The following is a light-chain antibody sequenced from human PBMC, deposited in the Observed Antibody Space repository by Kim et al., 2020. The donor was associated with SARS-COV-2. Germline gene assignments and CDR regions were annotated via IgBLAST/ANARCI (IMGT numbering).Light chain of an antibody. J-gene: IGLJ2*01. CDR3: KSRDSRGKVV. V-gene: IGLV3-19*01. CDR2: GRD. CDR1: SLRRYY. Sequence: SSELTQDPAVSVALGQTVRITCQGDSLRRYYATWYQQKSGQAPVLVFYGRDKRPSGIPDRFSGSSSGNTASLTITGAQAADEADYYCKSRDSRGKVVFGGGTKVTV.